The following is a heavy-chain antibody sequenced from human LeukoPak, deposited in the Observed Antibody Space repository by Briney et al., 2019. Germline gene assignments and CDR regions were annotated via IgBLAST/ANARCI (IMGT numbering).Heavy chain of an antibody. J-gene: IGHJ4*02. CDR2: MYPGGSDI. CDR1: GYSFSNYY. D-gene: IGHD1-26*01. CDR3: ASRTGSYYPFDS. V-gene: IGHV5-51*01. Sequence: GESLKISCKGSGYSFSNYYIDWVRQMPGKGLESMGVMYPGGSDIRYSPSFQGQVTISADKSIDTAYLQWSSLKTSDSAMYYCASRTGSYYPFDSWGQGTLVTVSS.